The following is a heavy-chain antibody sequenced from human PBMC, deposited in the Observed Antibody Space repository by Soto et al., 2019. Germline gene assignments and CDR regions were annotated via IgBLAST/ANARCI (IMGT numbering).Heavy chain of an antibody. V-gene: IGHV3-30*18. CDR3: AKDQSDSCGYYRGPFDY. CDR2: ISYDGSNK. Sequence: QVQLVESGGGVVQPGRSLRLSCAASGFTFSSYGMHWVRQAPGKGLEWVAVISYDGSNKYYADSVKGRFTISRDNSKNTLYLQMNSLRVEDTAVYYCAKDQSDSCGYYRGPFDYWGQGTLVTVSS. D-gene: IGHD3-22*01. CDR1: GFTFSSYG. J-gene: IGHJ4*02.